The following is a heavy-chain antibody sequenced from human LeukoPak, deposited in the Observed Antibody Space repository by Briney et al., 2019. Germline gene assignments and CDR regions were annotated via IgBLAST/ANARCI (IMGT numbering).Heavy chain of an antibody. Sequence: GSLRLSCAASGFTFSSYWMSWVRQAPGKGLEWVANIKQDGSEKYYVDSVKGRFTISRDNAKNSLYLQMNSLRAEDTAVYYCARDNGYKLKEAFDIWGQGTTVIVSS. D-gene: IGHD5-24*01. V-gene: IGHV3-7*01. CDR2: IKQDGSEK. CDR1: GFTFSSYW. J-gene: IGHJ3*02. CDR3: ARDNGYKLKEAFDI.